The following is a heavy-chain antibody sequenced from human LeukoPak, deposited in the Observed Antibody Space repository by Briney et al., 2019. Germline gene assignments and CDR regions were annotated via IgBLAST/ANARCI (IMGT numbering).Heavy chain of an antibody. CDR3: ARTHCEGDCFSAIRY. CDR2: IYYSGGA. CDR1: GDSLRKSTFY. Sequence: PPETLSLTCTVSGDSLRKSTFYWVWIRQPPGKGLEWIGSIYYSGGADYNPSLQSRVTISVDTSKNEFSLKVRSVTAADTAVYFCARTHCEGDCFSAIRYWGQGTPVTVSS. J-gene: IGHJ4*02. D-gene: IGHD2-21*02. V-gene: IGHV4-39*07.